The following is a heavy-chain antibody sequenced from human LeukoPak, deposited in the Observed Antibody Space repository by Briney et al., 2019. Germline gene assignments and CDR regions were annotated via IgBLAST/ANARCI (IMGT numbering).Heavy chain of an antibody. D-gene: IGHD3-22*01. CDR2: INHSGST. V-gene: IGHV4-34*01. Sequence: SETLSLTCAVYGGSFSGYYWSWIRQPPVKGLEWIGEINHSGSTNYNPSLKSRVTISVDTSKNQFSLKLSSVTAADTAVYYCARGLHYYDSCGYPRWGQGTLVTVSS. J-gene: IGHJ4*02. CDR3: ARGLHYYDSCGYPR. CDR1: GGSFSGYY.